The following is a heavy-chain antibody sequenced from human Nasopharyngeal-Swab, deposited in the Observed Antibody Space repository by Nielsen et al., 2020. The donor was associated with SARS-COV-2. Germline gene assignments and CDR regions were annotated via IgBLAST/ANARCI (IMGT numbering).Heavy chain of an antibody. D-gene: IGHD4-17*01. Sequence: GGSLSLSCAASGFTFSSYSMNWVRQAPGKGLEWVSSISSSSSNIYYADSVKGRFTISRDNAKNSLYLQMNSLRAEDTALYYCARATLLGGDYYGLDVWGQGTTVTVSS. CDR1: GFTFSSYS. V-gene: IGHV3-21*01. CDR3: ARATLLGGDYYGLDV. CDR2: ISSSSSNI. J-gene: IGHJ6*02.